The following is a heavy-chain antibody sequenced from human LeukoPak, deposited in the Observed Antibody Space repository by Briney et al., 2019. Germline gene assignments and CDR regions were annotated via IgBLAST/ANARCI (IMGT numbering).Heavy chain of an antibody. J-gene: IGHJ5*02. V-gene: IGHV4-59*01. CDR1: GGSISGYY. Sequence: PSETLSLTCTVSGGSISGYYWSWIRQPPGKGLEWIGYIYYSGSTNYNPSLKSRVTISVDTSKNQFSLKLSSVTAADTAVYYCARSRDIVVVPAAPYNWFDPWGQGTLVTVSS. CDR3: ARSRDIVVVPAAPYNWFDP. D-gene: IGHD2-2*01. CDR2: IYYSGST.